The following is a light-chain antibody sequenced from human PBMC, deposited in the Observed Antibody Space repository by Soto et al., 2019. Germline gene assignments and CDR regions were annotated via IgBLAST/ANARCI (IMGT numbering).Light chain of an antibody. J-gene: IGLJ1*01. Sequence: QSALTQPPSASWSPGQSVTISCTGTSSDVGAYIFVSWYQQHPGKAPKLMVYDVNRRPPGVPDRFFGSKSGNTASLTVSGLQAEDEADYYCVSFAGGTYVFGTGTKVTVL. CDR2: DVN. V-gene: IGLV2-8*01. CDR1: SSDVGAYIF. CDR3: VSFAGGTYV.